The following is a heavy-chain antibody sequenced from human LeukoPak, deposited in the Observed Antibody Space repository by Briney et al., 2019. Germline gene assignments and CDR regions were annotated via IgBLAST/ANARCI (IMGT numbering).Heavy chain of an antibody. CDR2: IGGTDGTT. D-gene: IGHD3-10*01. V-gene: IGHV3-23*01. CDR1: GFTFSTYV. CDR3: TKRIDGGGSYYIDY. Sequence: GGSLRLSCAASGFTFSTYVMNWVRQAPEKGLEWVSAIGGTDGTTFYADFVKGRFTISRDNSKNTLYLQMNSLRAEDTAVYYCTKRIDGGGSYYIDYWRPGTLVTVSS. J-gene: IGHJ4*02.